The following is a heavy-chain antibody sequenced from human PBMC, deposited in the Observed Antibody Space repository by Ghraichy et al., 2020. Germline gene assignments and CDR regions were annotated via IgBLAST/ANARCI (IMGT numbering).Heavy chain of an antibody. V-gene: IGHV4-34*01. CDR1: GGSFSGFY. CDR2: INHSGDT. J-gene: IGHJ4*02. D-gene: IGHD6-13*01. Sequence: GSLRLSCAVYGGSFSGFYWSWIRQSPGKGLEWVGEINHSGDTNYNPALKSRVTISVDRSQNQFSLKLNSVTAADTAVYYCATLGGGLATATAWATVYYFDFWSQGTLVTVSS. CDR3: ATLGGGLATATAWATVYYFDF.